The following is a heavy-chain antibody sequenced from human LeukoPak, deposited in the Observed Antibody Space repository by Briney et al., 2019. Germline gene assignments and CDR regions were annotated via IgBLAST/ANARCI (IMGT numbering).Heavy chain of an antibody. CDR3: AKDVWFRELFLNYFDY. V-gene: IGHV3-30*18. J-gene: IGHJ4*02. Sequence: GGSLRLSCAASGFTFSSYGMHWVRQAPGKGLEWVAVISYDGSNKYYADSVKGRFTISRDNSKNTLYLQMNSLRAEDTAVYYCAKDVWFRELFLNYFDYWGQGTLVTVSS. CDR2: ISYDGSNK. D-gene: IGHD3-10*01. CDR1: GFTFSSYG.